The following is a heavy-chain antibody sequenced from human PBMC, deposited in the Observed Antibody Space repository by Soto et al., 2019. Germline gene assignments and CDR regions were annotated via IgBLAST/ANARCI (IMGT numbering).Heavy chain of an antibody. V-gene: IGHV3-7*04. Sequence: EVQLVESGGGLVQPGGSLRLSCAASGFTFSSHWMSWVRQAPGKGLEWVANINQDGSEKYYVDSVKGRFTISRDSAKNSLYLQMNSLRAEDTAVYYCARDRAPSIVWGQGTLVIVSS. CDR2: INQDGSEK. CDR1: GFTFSSHW. CDR3: ARDRAPSIV. D-gene: IGHD2-15*01. J-gene: IGHJ4*02.